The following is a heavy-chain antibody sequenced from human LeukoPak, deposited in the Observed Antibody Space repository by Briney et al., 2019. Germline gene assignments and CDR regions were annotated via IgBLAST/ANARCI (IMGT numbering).Heavy chain of an antibody. CDR3: ARHSGSGWQALGY. CDR2: TSYNGNT. Sequence: ASVKVSCKASGYTFSKYGISWVRQTPGLGLEWMGWTSYNGNTNYAQKFQDRVTMTTDTSTTTAYMELRSLESDDTAVYYCARHSGSGWQALGYWRQGTLVTVSS. D-gene: IGHD6-19*01. CDR1: GYTFSKYG. J-gene: IGHJ4*02. V-gene: IGHV1-18*04.